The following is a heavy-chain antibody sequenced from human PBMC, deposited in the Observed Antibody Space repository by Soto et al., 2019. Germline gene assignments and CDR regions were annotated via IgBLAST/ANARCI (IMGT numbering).Heavy chain of an antibody. V-gene: IGHV4-59*01. Sequence: SETLSLTCTVSGCSISSYYWSWIRQPPGKGLEWIGYIYYSGSTNYNPSLKSRVTISVDTSKNQFSLKLSSVTAADTAVYYCARVTSDYIWGSYRYAYYFDYWGQGTLVTVSS. CDR1: GCSISSYY. CDR2: IYYSGST. CDR3: ARVTSDYIWGSYRYAYYFDY. D-gene: IGHD3-16*02. J-gene: IGHJ4*02.